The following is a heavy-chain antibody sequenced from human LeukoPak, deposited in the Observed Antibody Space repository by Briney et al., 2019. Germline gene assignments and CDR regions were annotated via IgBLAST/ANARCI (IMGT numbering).Heavy chain of an antibody. J-gene: IGHJ3*02. CDR1: GGSISSGGYS. Sequence: KSSETLSLTCAVSGGSISSGGYSWSWIRQPPWKGLEWIGYIYYSGSTYYNPSLKSRVTISVDTSKNQFSLKLSSVTAADTAVYYCARVEMATRGSAFDIWGQGTMATVSS. CDR3: ARVEMATRGSAFDI. V-gene: IGHV4-30-4*07. D-gene: IGHD5-24*01. CDR2: IYYSGST.